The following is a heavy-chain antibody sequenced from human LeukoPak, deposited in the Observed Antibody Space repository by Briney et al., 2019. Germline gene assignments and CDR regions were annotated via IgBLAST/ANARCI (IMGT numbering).Heavy chain of an antibody. Sequence: GASVKVSCKASGYTFTSYGISWVRQAPGQGPEWMGWISAYNGNTNYAQKLQGRVTMTTDTSTSTAYMELRSLRSDDTAVYYGARSGGFRYCSSTSCPEDDYFDYWGQGTLVTVSS. D-gene: IGHD2-2*01. CDR1: GYTFTSYG. V-gene: IGHV1-18*04. CDR3: ARSGGFRYCSSTSCPEDDYFDY. CDR2: ISAYNGNT. J-gene: IGHJ4*02.